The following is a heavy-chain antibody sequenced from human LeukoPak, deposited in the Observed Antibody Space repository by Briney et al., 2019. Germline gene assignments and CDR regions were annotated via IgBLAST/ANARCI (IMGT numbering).Heavy chain of an antibody. J-gene: IGHJ4*02. V-gene: IGHV5-51*01. CDR2: IYPGGSET. D-gene: IGHD5-24*01. CDR3: ARASRDGYNQNFDY. Sequence: GESLKISCKGLGYSFSSYWNAWVRQRPGKGLEGMGIIYPGGSETRYDPSFQGQVTISADSSTSTAYLQWSSLRASDTAMYCCARASRDGYNQNFDYWGQGTLVTVSS. CDR1: GYSFSSYW.